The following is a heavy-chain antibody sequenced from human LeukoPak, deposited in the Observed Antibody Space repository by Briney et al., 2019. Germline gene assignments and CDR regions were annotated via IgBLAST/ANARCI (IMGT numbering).Heavy chain of an antibody. CDR2: MNQDGSEK. V-gene: IGHV3-7*01. D-gene: IGHD1-26*01. CDR1: GFTFSSYW. J-gene: IGHJ4*02. Sequence: PGGSLRLSCAASGFTFSSYWMSWVRQAPGKGLEWVANMNQDGSEKYYVDSVRGRFTISRDNAKNSLYLQMNSLRVEDTAEYYCARGGSLGGQGTLVTVSS. CDR3: ARGGSL.